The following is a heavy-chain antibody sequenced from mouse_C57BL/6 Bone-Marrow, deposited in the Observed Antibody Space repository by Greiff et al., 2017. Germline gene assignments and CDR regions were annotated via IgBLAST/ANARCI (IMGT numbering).Heavy chain of an antibody. CDR2: IDPSDSET. CDR3: ARDLTTVVAEDY. V-gene: IGHV1-52*01. Sequence: QVQLQQPGAELVRPGSSVKLSCKASGYTFTSYWMHWVKQRPIQGLEWIGNIDPSDSETHYNQKFKDKATLTVDKSSSTAYMQLSSLTSEDSAVYYCARDLTTVVAEDYWGQGTTLTVSS. CDR1: GYTFTSYW. J-gene: IGHJ2*01. D-gene: IGHD1-1*01.